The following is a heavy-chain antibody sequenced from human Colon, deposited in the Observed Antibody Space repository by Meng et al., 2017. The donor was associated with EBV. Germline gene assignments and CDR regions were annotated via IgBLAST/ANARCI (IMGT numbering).Heavy chain of an antibody. CDR1: GGSISSGDYY. Sequence: QVQRQEPGPGLVKPSQTRSLTCTVSGGSISSGDYYWSWIRQPPGKGLEWIGYIYYSGSTYYNPSLKSRVTISVDTSKNQFSLKLSSVTAADTAVYYCARDRGGLGAFDYWGQGTLVTVSS. D-gene: IGHD5-12*01. CDR2: IYYSGST. CDR3: ARDRGGLGAFDY. J-gene: IGHJ4*02. V-gene: IGHV4-30-4*01.